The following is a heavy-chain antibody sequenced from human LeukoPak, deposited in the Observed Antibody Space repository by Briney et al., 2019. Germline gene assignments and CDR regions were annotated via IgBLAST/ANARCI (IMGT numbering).Heavy chain of an antibody. J-gene: IGHJ6*02. Sequence: SETLSLTCTVSGGSNSGHYWTWIRQPPGKGLEWIGQIHYSGRPDYNPSLKSRVTISVDTSKNQLSLKVTSVTGADTAVYYCARLGVDYDMDVWGQGTTVTVSS. CDR1: GGSNSGHY. CDR3: ARLGVDYDMDV. CDR2: IHYSGRP. D-gene: IGHD3-16*01. V-gene: IGHV4-59*11.